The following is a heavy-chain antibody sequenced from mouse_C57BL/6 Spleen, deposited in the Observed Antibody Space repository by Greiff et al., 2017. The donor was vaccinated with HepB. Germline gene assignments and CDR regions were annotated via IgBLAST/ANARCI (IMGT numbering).Heavy chain of an antibody. CDR3: ARNLTYFDY. CDR2: IYPGSGST. Sequence: QVQLQQSGAELVKPGASVKMSCKASGYTFTSYWITWVKQRPGQGLEWIGDIYPGSGSTNYNEKFKSKARLTVDTSSSTAYMQLSSLTSEDSAVYYCARNLTYFDYWGQGTTLTVSS. CDR1: GYTFTSYW. V-gene: IGHV1-55*01. J-gene: IGHJ2*01.